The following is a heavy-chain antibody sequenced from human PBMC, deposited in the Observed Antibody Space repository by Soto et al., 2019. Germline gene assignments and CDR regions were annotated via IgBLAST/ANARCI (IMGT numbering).Heavy chain of an antibody. CDR1: GGTFSSYA. Sequence: QVQLVQSGAEVKKPGSSVKVSCKASGGTFSSYAISWVRQAPGQGLEWMGGFNPIFETANYAQKFQGRVTITADESTSTAYMELSSLRSEDTAVYYCTRGITLIRGVIPPGYYFGMDVWGQGNTVAVSS. V-gene: IGHV1-69*01. CDR3: TRGITLIRGVIPPGYYFGMDV. J-gene: IGHJ6*02. D-gene: IGHD3-10*01. CDR2: FNPIFETA.